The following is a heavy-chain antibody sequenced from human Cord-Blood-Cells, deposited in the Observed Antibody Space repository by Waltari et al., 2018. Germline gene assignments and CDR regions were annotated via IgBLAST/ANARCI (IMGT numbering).Heavy chain of an antibody. J-gene: IGHJ4*02. CDR2: IIPTFGTA. CDR3: ARDNDDYGDYEGGY. V-gene: IGHV1-69*01. Sequence: QVQLVQSGAEVKKPGSSVKVSCKASGGTFSSYAISWVRQAPGQGLEWMGGIIPTFGTANYAQKCQGRVTITADEYTSTAYMELSSLRSVDTAVYYCARDNDDYGDYEGGYWGQGTLVTVSS. D-gene: IGHD4-17*01. CDR1: GGTFSSYA.